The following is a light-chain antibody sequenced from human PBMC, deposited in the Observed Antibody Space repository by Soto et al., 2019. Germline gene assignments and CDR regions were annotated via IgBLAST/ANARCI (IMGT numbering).Light chain of an antibody. CDR1: SGHSSYA. CDR2: LNSDGSH. V-gene: IGLV4-69*01. CDR3: QTWGTDIVV. J-gene: IGLJ2*01. Sequence: QLVLTQSPSASASLGASVKLTCTLSSGHSSYAIAWHQQQPEKGPRYLMKLNSDGSHSKGDGIPDRFSGSSSGAERYLTISSLQSEEEADYYCQTWGTDIVVFGGGTKVTVL.